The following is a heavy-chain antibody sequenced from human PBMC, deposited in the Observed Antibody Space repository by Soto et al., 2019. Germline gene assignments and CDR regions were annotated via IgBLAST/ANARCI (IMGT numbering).Heavy chain of an antibody. CDR2: IYYSGST. V-gene: IGHV4-31*03. J-gene: IGHJ5*02. D-gene: IGHD2-2*01. Sequence: QVQLQESGPGLVKPSQTLSLTCTVSGGSISSGGYYWSWIRQHPGKGLEWIGYIYYSGSTYYNPSLERRVTISVDTSKNQFSLKLSSVTAADTAVYYCARRCSSTSCGRNWFDPWGQGTLVTVSS. CDR3: ARRCSSTSCGRNWFDP. CDR1: GGSISSGGYY.